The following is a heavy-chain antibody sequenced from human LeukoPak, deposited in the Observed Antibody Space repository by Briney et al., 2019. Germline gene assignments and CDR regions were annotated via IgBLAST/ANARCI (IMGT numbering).Heavy chain of an antibody. CDR2: IIPIFGTA. CDR1: GGTFSSYA. Sequence: SVKVSCKASGGTFSSYAISWVRQAPGQGLEWMGGIIPIFGTANYAQKFQRRVTITTDESTSTAYMELSSLRSEDTAVYYCARSDSSSWYWRYNWFDPWGQGTLVTVSS. D-gene: IGHD6-13*01. J-gene: IGHJ5*02. V-gene: IGHV1-69*05. CDR3: ARSDSSSWYWRYNWFDP.